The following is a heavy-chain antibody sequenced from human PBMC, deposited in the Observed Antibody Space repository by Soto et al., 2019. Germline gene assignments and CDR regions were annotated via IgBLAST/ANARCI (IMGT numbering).Heavy chain of an antibody. D-gene: IGHD2-21*02. J-gene: IGHJ4*01. CDR3: ARAHVVVVAGSTFDY. CDR2: IYRSGTT. Sequence: PSETLSLTCTVSGGSISSGGYYWSWIRQHPGKGLEWMGYIYRSGTTFYNPSLKSRITISVDTSHNQFSLNLRSVTAADTAVYYCARAHVVVVAGSTFDYWGHGTLVTVSS. CDR1: GGSISSGGYY. V-gene: IGHV4-31*03.